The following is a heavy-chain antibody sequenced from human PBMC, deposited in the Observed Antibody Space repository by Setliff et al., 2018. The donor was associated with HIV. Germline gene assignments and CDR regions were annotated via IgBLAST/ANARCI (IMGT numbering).Heavy chain of an antibody. CDR1: GGSFNDYY. CDR2: IDHSGNI. J-gene: IGHJ4*02. CDR3: ARGLNYYGSGSYLPLGY. V-gene: IGHV4-34*01. D-gene: IGHD3-10*01. Sequence: SETLSLTCAVYGGSFNDYYWTWIRQPPGKGLEWIGEIDHSGNIKYHASLKRRVTISKDTSKNQISLKLRSVTAADTAVYYCARGLNYYGSGSYLPLGYWGQGTLVTVS.